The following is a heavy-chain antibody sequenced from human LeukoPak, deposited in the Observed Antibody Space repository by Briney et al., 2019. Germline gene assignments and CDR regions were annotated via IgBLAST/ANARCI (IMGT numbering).Heavy chain of an antibody. D-gene: IGHD4/OR15-4a*01. V-gene: IGHV3-15*01. CDR1: GFTSSNAW. Sequence: GGSLRLSCAVSGFTSSNAWMSWVRQAPGKGLEWVGSIKSKTDGGTRDYAAPGKGRFTISRDDSKNTLYLQMNSLKTEDTAVYYCTTFDYAAFLIWGQGTMVTVSS. CDR2: IKSKTDGGTR. CDR3: TTFDYAAFLI. J-gene: IGHJ3*02.